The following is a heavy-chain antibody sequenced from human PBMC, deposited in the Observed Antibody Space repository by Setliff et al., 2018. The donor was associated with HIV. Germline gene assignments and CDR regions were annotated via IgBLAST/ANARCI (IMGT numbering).Heavy chain of an antibody. Sequence: QPGGSLRLSCAASGFTFSSYAMHWVRQAPGKGLEWVAVISYDGRNKYYADSVEGRFTISRDNNKNTLYLQMNSLRAEDTAVYYCAKDGHDQDHYYHMDVWGKGTTVTVS. CDR3: AKDGHDQDHYYHMDV. V-gene: IGHV3-30*07. J-gene: IGHJ6*03. D-gene: IGHD1-1*01. CDR1: GFTFSSYA. CDR2: ISYDGRNK.